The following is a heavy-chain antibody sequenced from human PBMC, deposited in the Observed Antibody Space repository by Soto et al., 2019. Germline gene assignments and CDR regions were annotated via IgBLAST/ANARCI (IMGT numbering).Heavy chain of an antibody. Sequence: PGGSLRLSCAASGFTFSGSAMHWVRQASGKGLEWVGRIRDKANNYATAYAASVKGRFTISRDDSKNTAYLQMNSLKTEDTAVYYCTRPDSSSWSFDYWGQGTLVTVSS. CDR3: TRPDSSSWSFDY. D-gene: IGHD6-13*01. CDR2: IRDKANNYAT. CDR1: GFTFSGSA. J-gene: IGHJ4*02. V-gene: IGHV3-73*01.